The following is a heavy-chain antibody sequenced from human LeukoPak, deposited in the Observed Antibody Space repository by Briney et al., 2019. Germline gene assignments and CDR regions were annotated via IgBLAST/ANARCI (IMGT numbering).Heavy chain of an antibody. Sequence: GGSLRLSCAASGFTVSSNYMSWVRQAPEKGLEWVSVIYSGGSTYYADSVKGRFTISRDNSKNTLYLQMNSLRAEDTAVYYCARDSTMVRGPLGYWGQGTLVTVSS. CDR1: GFTVSSNY. CDR2: IYSGGST. D-gene: IGHD3-10*01. V-gene: IGHV3-53*01. CDR3: ARDSTMVRGPLGY. J-gene: IGHJ4*02.